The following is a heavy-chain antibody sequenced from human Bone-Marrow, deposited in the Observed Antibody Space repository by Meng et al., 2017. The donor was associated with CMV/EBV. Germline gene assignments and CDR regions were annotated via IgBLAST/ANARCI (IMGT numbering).Heavy chain of an antibody. J-gene: IGHJ4*02. CDR1: GGSISRSSYY. CDR3: ARGGYQLLFPLYCYY. Sequence: ESLKISCTVSGGSISRSSYYWVWISQPPGKGLEWIGCIYYSRSTYYNPSLKSRVTISVDTSKNQFSLKLSSVTAADTAVYDCARGGYQLLFPLYCYYWGQGTLVTVSS. CDR2: IYYSRST. D-gene: IGHD2-2*01. V-gene: IGHV4-39*07.